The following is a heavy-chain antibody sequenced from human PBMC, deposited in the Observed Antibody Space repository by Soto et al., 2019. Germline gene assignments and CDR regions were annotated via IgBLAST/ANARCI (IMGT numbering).Heavy chain of an antibody. Sequence: QVQLQESGPGLVKPSQTLSLTCTVSGGSISSGGYYWSWIRQHPGKGIEWIGYIYYNGDTYYNPSLKSRVSISIDTSKNQFSLRLTSVTAADTAVYYCARSHRDNWGSPDYFDYWGQGTLVTVSS. J-gene: IGHJ4*02. V-gene: IGHV4-31*03. CDR2: IYYNGDT. CDR3: ARSHRDNWGSPDYFDY. D-gene: IGHD7-27*01. CDR1: GGSISSGGYY.